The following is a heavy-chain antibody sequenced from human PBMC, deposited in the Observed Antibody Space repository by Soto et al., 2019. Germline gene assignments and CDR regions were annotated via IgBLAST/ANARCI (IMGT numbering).Heavy chain of an antibody. CDR1: GGSINSYY. J-gene: IGHJ4*02. Sequence: QVQLQESGPGLVKPSETLSLTCTVSGGSINSYYWSWIRQPPGKGLEWIGFIFYSGSTNYNPSLKSRVTISIDTSKNQCSLKLSSVTAADTAVYYCARRDGYSFDYWGQGTLVTVSS. CDR2: IFYSGST. V-gene: IGHV4-59*01. CDR3: ARRDGYSFDY. D-gene: IGHD4-4*01.